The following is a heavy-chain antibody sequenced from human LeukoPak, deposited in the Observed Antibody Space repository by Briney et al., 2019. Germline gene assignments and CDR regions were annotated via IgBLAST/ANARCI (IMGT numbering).Heavy chain of an antibody. D-gene: IGHD4-17*01. CDR3: ASAVTKVWAFDI. CDR1: GYTFTGYY. Sequence: ASVKVSCKAPGYTFTGYYMHWVRQAPGQGLEWMGWINPNSGGTNYAQKFQGRVTMTGDTSISTAYMELSRLRSDDTAVYYCASAVTKVWAFDIWGQGTMVTVSS. V-gene: IGHV1-2*02. J-gene: IGHJ3*02. CDR2: INPNSGGT.